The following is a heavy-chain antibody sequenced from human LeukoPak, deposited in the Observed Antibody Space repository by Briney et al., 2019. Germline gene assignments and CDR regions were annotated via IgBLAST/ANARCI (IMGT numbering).Heavy chain of an antibody. V-gene: IGHV3-33*08. D-gene: IGHD5-24*01. J-gene: IGHJ4*02. Sequence: GGSLRLSCAASGFTFSSYGMHWVRQAPGKGLEGVAVIWYDGSNKYYADSVKGRFTISRDNSKNTLYLQMNSLRAEDTAVYYCARGEIGWLQLVDYWGQGTLVTVSS. CDR3: ARGEIGWLQLVDY. CDR1: GFTFSSYG. CDR2: IWYDGSNK.